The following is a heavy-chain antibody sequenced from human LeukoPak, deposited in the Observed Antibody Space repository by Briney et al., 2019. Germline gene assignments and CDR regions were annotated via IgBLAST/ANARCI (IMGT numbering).Heavy chain of an antibody. V-gene: IGHV3-7*01. D-gene: IGHD5-24*01. J-gene: IGHJ4*02. CDR3: ARENDGHFDY. Sequence: GGSLRLSCATSGFTFSSYWMSWVRQPPGKGLEWVANIKHDGRERYYVDSVKGRFTISRDTAKNSLYLQMKSLRAEDTAVYYCARENDGHFDYWGQGTLVTVSS. CDR2: IKHDGRER. CDR1: GFTFSSYW.